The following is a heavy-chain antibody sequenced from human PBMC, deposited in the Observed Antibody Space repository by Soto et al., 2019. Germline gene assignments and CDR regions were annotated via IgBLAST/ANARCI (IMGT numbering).Heavy chain of an antibody. CDR3: ARQRIVVVPAAIHRRFDP. J-gene: IGHJ5*02. V-gene: IGHV4-39*01. D-gene: IGHD2-2*01. CDR2: IYYSGST. CDR1: GGSISSSSYY. Sequence: SETLSLTCTVSGGSISSSSYYWGWIRQPPGKGLEWIGSIYYSGSTYYNPSLKSRVTISVDTSKNQFSLKLSSVTAADTAVYYCARQRIVVVPAAIHRRFDPWGQGTLVTVSS.